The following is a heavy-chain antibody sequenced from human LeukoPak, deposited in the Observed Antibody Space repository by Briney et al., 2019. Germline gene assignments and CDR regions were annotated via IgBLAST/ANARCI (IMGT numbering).Heavy chain of an antibody. CDR3: ARSRGATH. V-gene: IGHV3-30*03. J-gene: IGHJ4*02. Sequence: GGSLRLSCVASGFTFNTYGMHWVRQAPGKGLEWVAVISYGGSNKYYADSVKGRFTISRDNSKNTLYLQMNSLRAEDTAVYYCARSRGATHWGQGTLVTVSS. CDR2: ISYGGSNK. D-gene: IGHD3-16*01. CDR1: GFTFNTYG.